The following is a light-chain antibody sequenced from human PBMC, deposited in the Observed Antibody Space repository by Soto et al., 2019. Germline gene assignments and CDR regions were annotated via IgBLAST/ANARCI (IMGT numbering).Light chain of an antibody. V-gene: IGKV1-39*01. CDR3: QQTYTTPLT. CDR2: GAS. J-gene: IGKJ4*01. CDR1: QSISYY. Sequence: DIEMTQSPSSLSAYVGDRVNITCRASQSISYYLNWYQQKPGRAPDLLMYGASSLQSGLPSRFTGSGSGTEFTLTITSLQPEDFATYYCQQTYTTPLTFGGGTKVEIK.